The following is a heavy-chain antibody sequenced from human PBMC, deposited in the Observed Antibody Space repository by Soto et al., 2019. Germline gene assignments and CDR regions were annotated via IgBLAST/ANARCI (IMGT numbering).Heavy chain of an antibody. V-gene: IGHV3-74*01. Sequence: EVQLVESGGGLVQPGGSLRLSCAASGFTFSSYWMHWVRQAPGKGLVWVSRSNSDGSSTSYADSVKGRFTISRDNAKNTLYLQMNSLRAEDTAVYYCARGQVPAATGGDAFDIWGQGTMVTVSS. CDR2: SNSDGSST. J-gene: IGHJ3*02. CDR1: GFTFSSYW. CDR3: ARGQVPAATGGDAFDI. D-gene: IGHD2-2*01.